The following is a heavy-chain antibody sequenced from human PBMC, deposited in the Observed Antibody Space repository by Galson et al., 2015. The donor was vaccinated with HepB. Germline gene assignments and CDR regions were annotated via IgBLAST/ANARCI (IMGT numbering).Heavy chain of an antibody. V-gene: IGHV3-30*04. D-gene: IGHD4-17*01. CDR3: AREGPRGYGDYDPLRSAAFDI. CDR2: ISYDGSNK. CDR1: GFTFSSYA. Sequence: SLRLSCAASGFTFSSYAMHWVRQAPGKGLEWVAVISYDGSNKYYADSVKGRFTISRDNSKNTLYLQMNSLRAEDTAVYYCAREGPRGYGDYDPLRSAAFDIWGQGTMVTVSS. J-gene: IGHJ3*02.